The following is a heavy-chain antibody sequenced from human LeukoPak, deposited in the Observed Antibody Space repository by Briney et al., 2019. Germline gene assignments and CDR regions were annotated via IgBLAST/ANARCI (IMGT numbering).Heavy chain of an antibody. D-gene: IGHD3-3*01. CDR2: INRRGTV. Sequence: SETLSLTCGLYGGSFSDHSWSRIRQSPGKGLEWIGDINRRGTVNFNPSLKSRVLISWDTSRTQFSLRLDSLTAADTAVYYCAREQALPGVTISGVVVMGYFDNWGQGTLVIVSS. CDR3: AREQALPGVTISGVVVMGYFDN. J-gene: IGHJ4*02. V-gene: IGHV4-34*01. CDR1: GGSFSDHS.